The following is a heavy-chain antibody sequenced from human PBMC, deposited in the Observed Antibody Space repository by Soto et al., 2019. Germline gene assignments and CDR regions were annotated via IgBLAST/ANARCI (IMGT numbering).Heavy chain of an antibody. J-gene: IGHJ6*02. CDR1: GFNFGAYG. CDR2: ISHDGTKT. D-gene: IGHD5-18*01. V-gene: IGHV3-30*18. Sequence: QVQLVESGGGVVQPGTSLRLACEASGFNFGAYGMHWVRQAPGKGLEWVAVISHDGTKTYYSDSVKGRLTVSRDNSKNMLYVQMVSLRPDGTAVYSCAKDRRDGYTTCSRCYGVDVWGQRTTVTVSS. CDR3: AKDRRDGYTTCSRCYGVDV.